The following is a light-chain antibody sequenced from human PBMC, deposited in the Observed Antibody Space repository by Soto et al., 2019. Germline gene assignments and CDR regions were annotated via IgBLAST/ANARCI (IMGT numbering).Light chain of an antibody. CDR1: QSISSW. J-gene: IGKJ1*01. CDR3: QQYSNYPET. Sequence: DIQMTQYPSTLSASVGDRVTITCRASQSISSWLAWYQQKPGKAPKLLMYKASSLQSGVPSRFSGSGSGTEFTLTISSLQPDDFAAYYCQQYSNYPETFGQGTKVEIK. CDR2: KAS. V-gene: IGKV1-5*03.